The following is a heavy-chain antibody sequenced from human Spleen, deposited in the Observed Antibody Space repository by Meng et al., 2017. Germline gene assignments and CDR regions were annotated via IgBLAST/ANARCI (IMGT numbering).Heavy chain of an antibody. D-gene: IGHD6-19*01. J-gene: IGHJ4*02. V-gene: IGHV1-2*02. CDR1: GYNFPDYW. CDR3: ARSSGWCRDDY. CDR2: INPNTDAT. Sequence: ASVKVSCKPSGYNFPDYWLHWVRRAPGQGLEWMGWINPNTDATNYAPKFHGRVTMTRDTSISTAYMELTSLTSDDTAVYYCARSSGWCRDDYWGQGTLVTVSS.